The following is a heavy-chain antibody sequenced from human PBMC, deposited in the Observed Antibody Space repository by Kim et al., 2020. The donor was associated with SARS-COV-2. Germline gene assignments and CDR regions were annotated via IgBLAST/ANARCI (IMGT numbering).Heavy chain of an antibody. CDR3: AKYYYGSGSSLGAFDI. V-gene: IGHV3-23*01. CDR2: ISGSGGST. CDR1: GFTFSSYA. Sequence: GGSLRLSCAASGFTFSSYAMSWVRQAPGKGLEWVSAISGSGGSTYYADSVKGRFTISRDNSKNTLYLQMNSLRAEDTAVYYCAKYYYGSGSSLGAFDIWGQGTMVTVYS. D-gene: IGHD3-10*01. J-gene: IGHJ3*02.